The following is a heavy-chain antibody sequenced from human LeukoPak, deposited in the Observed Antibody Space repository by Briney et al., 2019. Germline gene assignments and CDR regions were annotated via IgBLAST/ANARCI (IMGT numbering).Heavy chain of an antibody. J-gene: IGHJ5*02. CDR2: IYYSGST. D-gene: IGHD3-10*01. CDR1: GFTFSSYA. CDR3: ARDSGTSGEVKFDP. Sequence: GSLRLSCAASGFTFSSYAMSWVRQAPGKGLEWIGSIYYSGSTYYNPSLKSRVTISVDTSKNQFSLKLSSVTAADTAVYYCARDSGTSGEVKFDPWGQGALVTVSS. V-gene: IGHV4-39*07.